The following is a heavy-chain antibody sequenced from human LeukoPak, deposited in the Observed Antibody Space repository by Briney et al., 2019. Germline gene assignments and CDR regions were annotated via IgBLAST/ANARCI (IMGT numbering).Heavy chain of an antibody. CDR1: GGTFSSYA. D-gene: IGHD2-15*01. CDR2: IIPILGIA. V-gene: IGHV1-69*04. CDR3: ARQVAGYCSGGSCYSDY. J-gene: IGHJ4*02. Sequence: GASVKVSCKASGGTFSSYAISWVRQAPGQGLEWMGRIIPILGIANYAQKSQGRVTITADKSTSTAYMELSSLRSEDTAVYYCARQVAGYCSGGSCYSDYWGQGTLVTVSS.